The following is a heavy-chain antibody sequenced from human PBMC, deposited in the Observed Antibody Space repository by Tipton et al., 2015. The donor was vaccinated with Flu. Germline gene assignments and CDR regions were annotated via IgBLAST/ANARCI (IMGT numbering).Heavy chain of an antibody. CDR3: ARGFGAAHHSPIRY. CDR2: IYYSGST. J-gene: IGHJ4*02. CDR1: GGSISSSSYY. Sequence: TLSLTCTVSGGSISSSSYYWGWIRQPPGKGLEWIGSIYYSGSTYYNPSLKSRVTISLDTPKNQFSLKLNSMTAADTAVYYCARGFGAAHHSPIRYWGQGTLVTVSS. V-gene: IGHV4-39*07. D-gene: IGHD3-16*01.